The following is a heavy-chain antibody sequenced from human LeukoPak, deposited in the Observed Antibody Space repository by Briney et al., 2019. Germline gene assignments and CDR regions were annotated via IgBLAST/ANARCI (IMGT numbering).Heavy chain of an antibody. J-gene: IGHJ1*01. V-gene: IGHV4-38-2*02. CDR2: IYHSGST. CDR1: GYSISSGYY. Sequence: RSETLSLTCTVSGYSISSGYYWGWIRQPPGKGLEWIGGIYHSGSTYYNPSLKSRVTISVDTSKNQFSLKLSSVTAADTAVYYCARDRYDFWSGYLGNEYFQHWGQGTLVTVSS. D-gene: IGHD3-3*01. CDR3: ARDRYDFWSGYLGNEYFQH.